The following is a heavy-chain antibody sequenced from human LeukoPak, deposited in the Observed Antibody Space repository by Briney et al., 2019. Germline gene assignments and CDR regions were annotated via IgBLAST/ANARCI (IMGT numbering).Heavy chain of an antibody. CDR2: IYTSGST. Sequence: SGTLSPTCTVPGGSIRSFYWSWFRQPAGKGMGWVGGIYTSGSTNYNPSLKSRVTMSVDTSKNQFSLKLSSVTAADTAVYYCARGYYDILTGYFPGDYWGQGTLVTVSS. J-gene: IGHJ4*02. CDR3: ARGYYDILTGYFPGDY. V-gene: IGHV4-4*07. D-gene: IGHD3-9*01. CDR1: GGSIRSFY.